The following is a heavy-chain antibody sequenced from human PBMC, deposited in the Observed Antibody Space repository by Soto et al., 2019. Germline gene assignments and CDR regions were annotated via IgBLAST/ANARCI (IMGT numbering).Heavy chain of an antibody. Sequence: WISKAPGKGLEWVSYISSSSTYIYYADSVKGRFTISRDNAKNSLYLQMNSLRAEDTAVYYCLIAVAGSFAPDYWGQGTLVTVSS. CDR3: LIAVAGSFAPDY. J-gene: IGHJ4*02. V-gene: IGHV3-21*01. CDR2: ISSSSTYI. D-gene: IGHD6-19*01.